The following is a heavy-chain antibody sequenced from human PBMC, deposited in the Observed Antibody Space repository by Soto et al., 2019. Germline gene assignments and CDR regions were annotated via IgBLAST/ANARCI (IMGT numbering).Heavy chain of an antibody. CDR1: GGSISSYY. V-gene: IGHV4-59*01. CDR2: IYYSGST. J-gene: IGHJ3*02. CDR3: ARIPVTMVRGDNDAFDI. Sequence: SETLSLTCTVSGGSISSYYWSWIRQPPGKGLEWIGYIYYSGSTNYNPSLKSRVTISVDTSKNQFSLKLSSVTAADTAVYYCARIPVTMVRGDNDAFDIWGQGTMVTVSS. D-gene: IGHD3-10*01.